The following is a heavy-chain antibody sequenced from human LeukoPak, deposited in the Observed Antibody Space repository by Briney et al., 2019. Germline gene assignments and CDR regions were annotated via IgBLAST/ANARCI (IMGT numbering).Heavy chain of an antibody. J-gene: IGHJ4*02. V-gene: IGHV3-21*01. D-gene: IGHD1-1*01. CDR3: ARDRGELAFDY. Sequence: GGSLRLSCAAYGFTFSSYSMNWVRQAPGKGLEWVSFISTSSSYIYYADSVKGRFTISRDNAKNSLYLQMNSLRAEDTAVYYCARDRGELAFDYWGQGTLVTVSS. CDR1: GFTFSSYS. CDR2: ISTSSSYI.